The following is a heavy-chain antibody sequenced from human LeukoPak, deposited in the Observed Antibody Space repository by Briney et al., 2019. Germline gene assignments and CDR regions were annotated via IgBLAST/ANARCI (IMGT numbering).Heavy chain of an antibody. D-gene: IGHD6-13*01. V-gene: IGHV4-4*07. J-gene: IGHJ6*02. CDR2: IFPSGST. CDR3: ARTSSSSWSYGMDV. Sequence: SETLSLTRTVSDVSISSYYWSWIRQPAGKGLEWIGRIFPSGSTNYNPSLKSRVTMSVDTSKNQFSLNLSSVTAADTAVYYCARTSSSSWSYGMDVWGQGTTVTVSS. CDR1: DVSISSYY.